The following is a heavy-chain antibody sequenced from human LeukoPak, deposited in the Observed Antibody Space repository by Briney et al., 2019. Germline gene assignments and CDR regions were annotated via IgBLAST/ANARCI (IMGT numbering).Heavy chain of an antibody. CDR1: GGSFSGHY. D-gene: IGHD2-2*01. CDR2: INHSGST. CDR3: ARVARCTSCFDVDY. Sequence: SSETLSLTCAVYGGSFSGHYWSWIRQPPGKGLEWIGEINHSGSTNYNPSLKSRVTISVDTSKNQFSLKLSSVTAADTAVYYCARVARCTSCFDVDYWGQGTLVTVSS. J-gene: IGHJ4*02. V-gene: IGHV4-34*01.